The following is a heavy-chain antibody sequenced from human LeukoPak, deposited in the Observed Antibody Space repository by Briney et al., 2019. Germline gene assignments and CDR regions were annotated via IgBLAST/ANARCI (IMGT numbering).Heavy chain of an antibody. CDR3: ARGRRFGDLRVEYYYYYMDV. Sequence: PSETLSLTCTVSGYSISSGYYWGWIRQPPGKGLEWIGSIYHSGSTYYNPSLKSRVTISVDTSKNQFSLKLSSVTAADTAVYYCARGRRFGDLRVEYYYYYMDVWGKGTTVTVSS. D-gene: IGHD3-10*01. V-gene: IGHV4-38-2*02. CDR1: GYSISSGYY. J-gene: IGHJ6*03. CDR2: IYHSGST.